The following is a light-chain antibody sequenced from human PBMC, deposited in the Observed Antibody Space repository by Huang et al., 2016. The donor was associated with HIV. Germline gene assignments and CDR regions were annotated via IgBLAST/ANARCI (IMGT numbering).Light chain of an antibody. CDR3: QQCGSPTWT. CDR1: QFVANAY. CDR2: GAS. J-gene: IGKJ1*01. Sequence: EIVLTQSPGTLSLSPGDRATLSCRASQFVANAYVAWYQHKPGQSPRLLIYGASMRASGIPDRFSGSGFGTDFTLTISRLEPDDFAVYFCQQCGSPTWTFGQGMKVEIK. V-gene: IGKV3-20*01.